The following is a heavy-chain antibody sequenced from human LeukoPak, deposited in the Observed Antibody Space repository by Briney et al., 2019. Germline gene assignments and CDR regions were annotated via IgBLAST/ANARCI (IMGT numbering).Heavy chain of an antibody. CDR2: IYSGGTT. CDR3: ARDGLDSSGYYYFYYFGMDV. CDR1: EFAVSSNF. J-gene: IGHJ6*02. D-gene: IGHD3-22*01. V-gene: IGHV3-53*05. Sequence: GGSLRLSCAASEFAVSSNFMSWVRQAPGKGLEWVSVIYSGGTTYYADSVKGRFTISRDNSKNTLLLQMNSLRVEDTAVYYCARDGLDSSGYYYFYYFGMDVWGQGTTVTVSS.